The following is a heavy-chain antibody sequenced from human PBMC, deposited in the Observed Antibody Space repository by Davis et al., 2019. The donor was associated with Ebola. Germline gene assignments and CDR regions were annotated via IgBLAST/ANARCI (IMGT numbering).Heavy chain of an antibody. Sequence: PGGSLRLSCAASGFIFRNYAMHWVPQAPRKGLEWVAVVSHSEREKFYADSVKGRFTISSDNSENTLYLQMNSLTADDTAVYYCARAVFHEVLDYWGQGTPVTVSS. J-gene: IGHJ4*02. CDR2: VSHSEREK. CDR3: ARAVFHEVLDY. CDR1: GFIFRNYA. D-gene: IGHD3-3*01. V-gene: IGHV3-30*04.